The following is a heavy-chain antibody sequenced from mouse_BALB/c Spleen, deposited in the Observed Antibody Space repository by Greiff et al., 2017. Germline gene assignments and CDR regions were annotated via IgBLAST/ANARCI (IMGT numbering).Heavy chain of an antibody. Sequence: VQLKQSGAELVKPGASVKLSCTASGFNIKDTYMHWVKQRPEQGLEWIGRIDPANGNTKYDPKFQGKATITADTSSNTAYLQLSSLTSEDTAVYYCARTSDYDYSWFAYWGQGTLVTVSA. D-gene: IGHD2-4*01. J-gene: IGHJ3*01. CDR2: IDPANGNT. CDR3: ARTSDYDYSWFAY. V-gene: IGHV14-3*02. CDR1: GFNIKDTY.